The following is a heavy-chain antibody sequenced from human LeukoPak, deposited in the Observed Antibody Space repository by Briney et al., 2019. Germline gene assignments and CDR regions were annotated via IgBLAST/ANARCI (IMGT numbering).Heavy chain of an antibody. CDR2: IFHSRST. J-gene: IGHJ3*01. D-gene: IGHD1-1*01. Sequence: PSETPSLTCTVSGGSISSYYWSWIRQPPGKGLEWIAYIFHSRSTNYNPYLKSRVTISLDTSKNQFYLKLNSVTASDTAVYYCARHEPTTLEVFDVWGQGTKVT. V-gene: IGHV4-59*08. CDR3: ARHEPTTLEVFDV. CDR1: GGSISSYY.